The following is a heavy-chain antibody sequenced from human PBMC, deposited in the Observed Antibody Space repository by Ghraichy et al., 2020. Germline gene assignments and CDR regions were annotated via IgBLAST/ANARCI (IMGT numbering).Heavy chain of an antibody. CDR1: GFTFSSYG. CDR3: AKLPSENYDSSGYFDRHDY. Sequence: GGSLRLSCAASGFTFSSYGMHWVRQAPGKGLEWVAVISYDGSNKYYADSVKGRFTISRDNSKNTLYLQMNSLRAEDTAVYYCAKLPSENYDSSGYFDRHDYWGQGTLVTVSS. J-gene: IGHJ4*02. CDR2: ISYDGSNK. D-gene: IGHD3-22*01. V-gene: IGHV3-30*18.